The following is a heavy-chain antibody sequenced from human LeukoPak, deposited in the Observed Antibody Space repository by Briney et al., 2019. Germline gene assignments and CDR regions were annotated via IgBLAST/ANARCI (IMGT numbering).Heavy chain of an antibody. CDR1: GGSISGYY. Sequence: SETLSLTCTVPGGSISGYYWSWIRQPAGKGLEWIGHIYTSGSTNYNPSLKSRVTVSVDTSKSQFSLKLTSVTAADTAVYYCAGGHEYFDILTGYKNYFDYWGQGTLVTVSS. V-gene: IGHV4-4*07. CDR3: AGGHEYFDILTGYKNYFDY. CDR2: IYTSGST. D-gene: IGHD3-9*01. J-gene: IGHJ4*02.